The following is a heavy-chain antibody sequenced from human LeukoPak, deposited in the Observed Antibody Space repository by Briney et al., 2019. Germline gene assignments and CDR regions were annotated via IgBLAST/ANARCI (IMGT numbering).Heavy chain of an antibody. D-gene: IGHD3-10*01. CDR2: ISWNSGSI. J-gene: IGHJ5*02. Sequence: GGSLRLSCAASGFTFDDCAMHWVRQAPGKGLEWVSGISWNSGSIGYADSVKGRFTISRDNAKNSLYLQMNSLRAEDTALYYCAKSATGLWFGERDNWFDPWGQGTLVTVSS. CDR1: GFTFDDCA. CDR3: AKSATGLWFGERDNWFDP. V-gene: IGHV3-9*01.